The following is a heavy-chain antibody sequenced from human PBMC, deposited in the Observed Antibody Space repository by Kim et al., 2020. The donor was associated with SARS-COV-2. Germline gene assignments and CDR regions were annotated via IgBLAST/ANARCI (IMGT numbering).Heavy chain of an antibody. CDR3: GSDDGFRSLDY. J-gene: IGHJ4*02. V-gene: IGHV3-7*01. CDR2: IKPDGRLK. CDR1: GFTVSGYW. Sequence: GGSLRLSCAASGFTVSGYWMAWVRQCPGKGLEWVANIKPDGRLKFYVDSVEGRLTVSRDNARKSVYLQMNSLRPEDTAVYYCGSDDGFRSLDYWGQG. D-gene: IGHD6-25*01.